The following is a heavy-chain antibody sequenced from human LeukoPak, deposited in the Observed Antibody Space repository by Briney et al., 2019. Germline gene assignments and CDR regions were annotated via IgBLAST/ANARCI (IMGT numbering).Heavy chain of an antibody. CDR3: ATDVIARDTFDI. D-gene: IGHD3-16*02. V-gene: IGHV3-21*01. Sequence: GGSLRLSCAASGFTFSSYSMNWVRQAPGKGLEWVSSISSSSSYIYYADSVKGRFTISRDNAKNSLYLQMNSLRAEDTAVYSCATDVIARDTFDIWGQGTMVTVSS. J-gene: IGHJ3*02. CDR1: GFTFSSYS. CDR2: ISSSSSYI.